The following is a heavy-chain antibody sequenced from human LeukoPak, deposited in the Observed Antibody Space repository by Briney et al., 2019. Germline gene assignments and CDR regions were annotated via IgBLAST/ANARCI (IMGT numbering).Heavy chain of an antibody. D-gene: IGHD1-1*01. CDR1: RFTFSTYR. Sequence: GGSLTLSCAASRFTFSTYRMTWVPQAPGKGRVWLTNIKEDGSATYYVDAVKGRFTISRDNAKKSLYLQMNSLRAEDTAVYYCARDSPGYLAYDSWGQGTLVTVSS. CDR2: IKEDGSAT. V-gene: IGHV3-7*04. J-gene: IGHJ4*02. CDR3: ARDSPGYLAYDS.